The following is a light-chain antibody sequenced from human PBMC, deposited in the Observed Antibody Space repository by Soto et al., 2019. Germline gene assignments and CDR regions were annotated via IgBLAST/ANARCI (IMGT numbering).Light chain of an antibody. CDR2: GTS. CDR1: QSVRGD. Sequence: EVLMTQFPATLSVSPGERVTLSCRASQSVRGDLAWFQQKPGKSPRLLIYGTSTRASGVPDRFSGSGSGTDFTLTINSLRSEDFAVYYCQQCNNWPWTFGQGTKVDI. V-gene: IGKV3-15*01. J-gene: IGKJ1*01. CDR3: QQCNNWPWT.